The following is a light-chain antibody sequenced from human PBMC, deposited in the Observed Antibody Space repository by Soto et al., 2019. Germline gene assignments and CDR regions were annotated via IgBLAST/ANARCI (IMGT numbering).Light chain of an antibody. J-gene: IGLJ1*01. CDR1: SGYSNYK. Sequence: QPVLTQPPSASASLGASVTLTCTLNSGYSNYKVDWYQQRPGKGPRFVMRVGTGGIVGSKGDGIPDRFSVLGSGLNRYLTIKNIQEEDESDYHCGADHGSGSNFVYVFGTWTKLTVL. CDR2: VGTGGIVG. V-gene: IGLV9-49*01. CDR3: GADHGSGSNFVYV.